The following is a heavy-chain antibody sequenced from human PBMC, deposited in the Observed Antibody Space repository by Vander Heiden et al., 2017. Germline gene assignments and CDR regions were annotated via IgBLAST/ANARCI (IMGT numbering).Heavy chain of an antibody. Sequence: QVQLVQSGAEVKKPGASVKVSCTASGYTFLGYYMHWVRQARGQGLEWMGWINPNSGGTNYAQKFQGRVTMTRDTSISTAYMELSRLRSDDTAVYYCARVFYPRGGLHWFDPWGQGTLVTVSS. CDR2: INPNSGGT. D-gene: IGHD3-16*01. V-gene: IGHV1-2*02. J-gene: IGHJ5*02. CDR3: ARVFYPRGGLHWFDP. CDR1: GYTFLGYY.